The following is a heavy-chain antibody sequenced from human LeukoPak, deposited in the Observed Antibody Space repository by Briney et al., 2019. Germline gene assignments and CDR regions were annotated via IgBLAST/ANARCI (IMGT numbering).Heavy chain of an antibody. Sequence: PGGSLRLSCAASGFTFSNAWMSWVRQAPGKGLEWVGRIKSKTDGGTTDYAAPVKGRFTISRDDSKNTLYLQMNSLKTEDTAVYYCTTDHALLGFNYCSSTSCGPDYWGQGTLVTVSS. J-gene: IGHJ4*02. CDR2: IKSKTDGGTT. CDR3: TTDHALLGFNYCSSTSCGPDY. V-gene: IGHV3-15*01. D-gene: IGHD2-2*01. CDR1: GFTFSNAW.